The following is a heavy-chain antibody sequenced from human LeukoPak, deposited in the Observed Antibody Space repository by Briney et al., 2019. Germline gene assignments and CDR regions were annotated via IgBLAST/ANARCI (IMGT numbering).Heavy chain of an antibody. Sequence: GGSLRLSCTTSGFIFSSYWMSWVRQAPGKGLEYVSAISSNGGSTYYANSVKGRFTISRDNSKNTLYLQMGSLRAEDMAVYYCARGGEAAWFDYWGQGTLVTVSS. CDR1: GFIFSSYW. CDR3: ARGGEAAWFDY. CDR2: ISSNGGST. D-gene: IGHD6-13*01. V-gene: IGHV3-64*01. J-gene: IGHJ4*02.